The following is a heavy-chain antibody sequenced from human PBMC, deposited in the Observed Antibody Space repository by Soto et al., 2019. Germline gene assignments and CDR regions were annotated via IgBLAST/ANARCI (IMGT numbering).Heavy chain of an antibody. V-gene: IGHV3-13*01. CDR1: GFTFSSYD. J-gene: IGHJ3*02. CDR2: IGTAGDT. Sequence: LRLSCAASGFTFSSYDMHWVRQATGKGLEWVSAIGTAGDTYYPGSVKGRFTISRENAKNSLYLQMNSLRAGDTAVYYCAGAQGTRRDSSGYSNDAFDIWGQGTMVTV. D-gene: IGHD3-22*01. CDR3: AGAQGTRRDSSGYSNDAFDI.